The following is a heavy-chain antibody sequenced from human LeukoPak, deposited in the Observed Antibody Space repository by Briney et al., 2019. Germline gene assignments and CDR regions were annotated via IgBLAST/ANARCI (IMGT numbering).Heavy chain of an antibody. CDR2: IYTSGST. D-gene: IGHD6-13*01. V-gene: IGHV4-61*02. Sequence: SETLSLTCTVSGGSISSGSYYWSWIRQPAGKGLEWIGRIYTSGSTNYNPSLKSRVTISVDTSKNQFSLKLSSVTAADTAVYYCARHIAAAVSDYWGQGTLVTVSS. CDR3: ARHIAAAVSDY. J-gene: IGHJ4*02. CDR1: GGSISSGSYY.